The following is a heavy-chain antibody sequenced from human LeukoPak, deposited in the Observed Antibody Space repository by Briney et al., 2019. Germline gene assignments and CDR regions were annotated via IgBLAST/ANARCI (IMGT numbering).Heavy chain of an antibody. J-gene: IGHJ4*02. CDR1: GGSFSGYY. D-gene: IGHD6-13*01. V-gene: IGHV4-34*01. CDR3: ARRTWQQLAPYGYFDY. Sequence: SETLSLTCAVYGGSFSGYYWSWIRQPPGKGLEWIGEINHSGSTNYNPSLKSRVTISVDTSKNQFSLKLSSVTAADTAVYYCARRTWQQLAPYGYFDYWGQETLVTVSS. CDR2: INHSGST.